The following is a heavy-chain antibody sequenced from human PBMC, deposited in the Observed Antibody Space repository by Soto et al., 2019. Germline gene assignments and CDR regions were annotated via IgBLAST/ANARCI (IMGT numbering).Heavy chain of an antibody. D-gene: IGHD3-22*01. CDR2: IIPIFGTA. CDR3: ARDFYDYYDSSGYYGMDV. J-gene: IGHJ6*02. V-gene: IGHV1-69*13. Sequence: SVKVSCKASGGTFSSYAISWLRQAPGQGLEWMGGIIPIFGTANYAQKFQGRVTITADESTSTAYMELSSLRSEDTAVYYCARDFYDYYDSSGYYGMDVWGQGTTVTVSS. CDR1: GGTFSSYA.